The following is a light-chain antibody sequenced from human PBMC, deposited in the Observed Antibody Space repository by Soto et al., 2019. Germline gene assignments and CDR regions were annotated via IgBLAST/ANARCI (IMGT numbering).Light chain of an antibody. CDR1: SGHSSYA. Sequence: QSVLTQSPSASASLGASVKLTCTLSSGHSSYAIAWHQQQPEKGPRYLMKLNSDGSHXXXXXXXXRFSGSSSGAERYLTXXXXXXXXXXXYYCQTWGTGIQVFGGGTKLTVL. J-gene: IGLJ2*01. V-gene: IGLV4-69*01. CDR3: QTWGTGIQV. CDR2: LNSDGSH.